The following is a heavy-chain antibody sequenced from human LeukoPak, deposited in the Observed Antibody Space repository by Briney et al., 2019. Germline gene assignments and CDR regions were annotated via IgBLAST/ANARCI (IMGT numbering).Heavy chain of an antibody. J-gene: IGHJ4*02. Sequence: ASVKVSCKASGFTFSGYYMHWVRQAPGQGLEWMGWINPNSGGTNYAQKFQGRVTMTRDTSISTAYMEVSRLRSDDTVAYYCARDGCSGGGCYRVFNFWGQGTLVTVSS. V-gene: IGHV1-2*02. CDR1: GFTFSGYY. D-gene: IGHD2-15*01. CDR2: INPNSGGT. CDR3: ARDGCSGGGCYRVFNF.